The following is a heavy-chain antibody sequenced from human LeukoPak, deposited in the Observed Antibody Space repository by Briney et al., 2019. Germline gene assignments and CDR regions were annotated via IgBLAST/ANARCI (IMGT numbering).Heavy chain of an antibody. CDR3: ARVGLSDYYYYMDV. V-gene: IGHV4-59*01. Sequence: SETLSLTCTVSGGSISSYYWSWIRQPPGKGLEWIGYIHYSGSTNYNPSLKSRVTISVDTSKNQFSLKLSSVTAADTAVYYCARVGLSDYYYYMDVWGKGTTVTVSS. J-gene: IGHJ6*03. CDR2: IHYSGST. CDR1: GGSISSYY. D-gene: IGHD3-10*01.